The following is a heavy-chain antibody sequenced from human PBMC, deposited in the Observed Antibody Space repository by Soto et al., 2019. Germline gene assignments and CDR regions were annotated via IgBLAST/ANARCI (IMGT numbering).Heavy chain of an antibody. J-gene: IGHJ4*02. V-gene: IGHV1-8*01. D-gene: IGHD6-13*01. CDR3: ARRIAAGGTTIRY. CDR1: GYTFTSYD. CDR2: MNPNSGNT. Sequence: QVQLVQSGAEVKKPGASVKVSCKASGYTFTSYDINWVRQATGQGLEWMGWMNPNSGNTGYAQKFQGRVTMTRNTSISTAYMELTSLRSEDTAMYDCARRIAAGGTTIRYWGQGTLVTVSS.